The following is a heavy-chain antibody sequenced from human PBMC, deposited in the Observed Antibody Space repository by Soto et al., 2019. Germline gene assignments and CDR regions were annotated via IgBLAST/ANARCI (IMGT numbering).Heavy chain of an antibody. J-gene: IGHJ3*02. CDR1: GFTFNNYA. CDR2: ISASGDAT. V-gene: IGHV3-23*01. D-gene: IGHD2-15*01. CDR3: ANTSYVYCSDGSCYSGDCEI. Sequence: EVQLLESGGGLVQPGGSLRLSCAASGFTFNNYAMNWVRQASGKGLEWVSVISASGDATFYADSVKGRFTLSRDNSKNTLYLQMNSLRAEDTAVYYCANTSYVYCSDGSCYSGDCEIWCQRTMVTDSS.